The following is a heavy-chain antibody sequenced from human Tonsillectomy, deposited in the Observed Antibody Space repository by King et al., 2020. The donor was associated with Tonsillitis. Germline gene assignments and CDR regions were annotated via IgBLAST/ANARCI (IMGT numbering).Heavy chain of an antibody. CDR2: ISGSGDNI. J-gene: IGHJ3*02. CDR1: GFTFSTYA. Sequence: VQLVESGGGLVQPGGSLRLSCAASGFTFSTYAMNWVRQAPGKGLEWVSTISGSGDNIYYADSVTGRFTISRDNSKNTLFLQTDSLRVDDTALYYCVKRGGSGWGAFDIWGQGTLVTVSS. CDR3: VKRGGSGWGAFDI. D-gene: IGHD6-19*01. V-gene: IGHV3-23*04.